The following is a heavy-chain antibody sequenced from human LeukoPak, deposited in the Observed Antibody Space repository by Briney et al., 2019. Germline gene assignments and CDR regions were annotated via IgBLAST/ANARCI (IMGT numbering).Heavy chain of an antibody. J-gene: IGHJ6*03. V-gene: IGHV4-59*01. Sequence: SETLSLTCTVSGGSISSYYWSWIRQPPGKGLEWIGYIYYSGSTNYNPSLKSRVTISVDTSKNQFSLKLSSVTAADTAVYYCARDRGYSYGYMDVRGKGTTVTVSS. CDR3: ARDRGYSYGYMDV. CDR2: IYYSGST. CDR1: GGSISSYY. D-gene: IGHD5-18*01.